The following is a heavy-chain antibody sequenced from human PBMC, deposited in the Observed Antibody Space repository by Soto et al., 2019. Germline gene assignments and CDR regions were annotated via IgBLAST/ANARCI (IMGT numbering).Heavy chain of an antibody. Sequence: QITLKESGPTLVKPTQTLTLTCTFSGFSLSTSEVGVGLIRQPPGKALQWLALIYGDDDKRYSPSLKSRLTITKDTTKNQVVLTMTNMDPVGTATYYCAHAPGIAVTTNWFDPWGQGILVTVSS. J-gene: IGHJ5*02. V-gene: IGHV2-5*02. CDR2: IYGDDDK. CDR1: GFSLSTSEVG. D-gene: IGHD6-19*01. CDR3: AHAPGIAVTTNWFDP.